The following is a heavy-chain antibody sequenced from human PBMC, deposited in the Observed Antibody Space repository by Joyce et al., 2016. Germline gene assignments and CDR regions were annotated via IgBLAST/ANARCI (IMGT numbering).Heavy chain of an antibody. Sequence: QVQLQQWGAGPLKPSETLSLTCAVHGGSFSGHYWSWIRQPPGKGPEWIGEIHESGDTNYNPSLKSRVTMSVDRSKKQVSVRLRSVTAADTGVYYCARSFKLFGELLRFDPWGQGTLVTVSS. D-gene: IGHD3-10*01. CDR1: GGSFSGHY. CDR2: IHESGDT. J-gene: IGHJ5*02. V-gene: IGHV4-34*01. CDR3: ARSFKLFGELLRFDP.